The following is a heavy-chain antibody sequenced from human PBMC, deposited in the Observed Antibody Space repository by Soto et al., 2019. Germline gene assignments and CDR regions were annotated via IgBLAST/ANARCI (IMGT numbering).Heavy chain of an antibody. CDR3: ASLTSLRGYYYYYMDV. D-gene: IGHD3-9*01. CDR2: TRNKANSYTT. CDR1: GFTFTAHY. Sequence: GGSLRLSCAPSGFTFTAHYMDWVRQAPGKGLEWVGRTRNKANSYTTEYAASVKGRFTISRDDSKNSLYLQMNSLKTEDTAVYYCASLTSLRGYYYYYMDVWGKGTTVTVSS. J-gene: IGHJ6*03. V-gene: IGHV3-72*01.